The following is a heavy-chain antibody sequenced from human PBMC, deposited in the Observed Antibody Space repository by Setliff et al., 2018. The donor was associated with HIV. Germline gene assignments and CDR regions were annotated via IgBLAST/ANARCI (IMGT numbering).Heavy chain of an antibody. V-gene: IGHV3-33*01. CDR2: IWFDGSYK. CDR3: ARGASSSWYYFDY. CDR1: GFNFNSYG. D-gene: IGHD6-13*01. Sequence: GSLRLSCAASGFNFNSYGMHWVRQAPGKGLEWVAVIWFDGSYKYYVDSVKGRFTISRDNSKNTLYLQMNSLRAEDAAVYYCARGASSSWYYFDYWGQGALVTVSS. J-gene: IGHJ4*02.